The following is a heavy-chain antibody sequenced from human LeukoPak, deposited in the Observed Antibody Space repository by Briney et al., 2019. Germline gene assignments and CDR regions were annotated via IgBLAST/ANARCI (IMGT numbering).Heavy chain of an antibody. CDR2: ISNSGSTI. J-gene: IGHJ4*02. V-gene: IGHV3-11*01. CDR1: GFIFSDYY. D-gene: IGHD6-13*01. Sequence: PGGSLRLSCAASGFIFSDYYINWIRQAPGKGLEWVSYISNSGSTIYFADSVKGRFTISRDNAKNSLYLQMNSLRAKDTAVYYCARSIWPRAAAGTFDYWGQGTLVTVSS. CDR3: ARSIWPRAAAGTFDY.